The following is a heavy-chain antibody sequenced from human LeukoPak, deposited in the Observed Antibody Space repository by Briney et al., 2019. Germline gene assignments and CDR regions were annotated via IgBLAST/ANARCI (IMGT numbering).Heavy chain of an antibody. CDR1: GGSISSYY. V-gene: IGHV4-59*08. CDR2: IYYSGST. D-gene: IGHD2/OR15-2a*01. J-gene: IGHJ4*02. Sequence: SETLSLTCTVSGGSISSYYWSWIRQPPGKGLEWIGYIYYSGSTNYNPSLKSRVTISVDTSKNQFSLKLSSVTAADTAVYYCAISFLSTSGYYFDYWGQGTLVTVSS. CDR3: AISFLSTSGYYFDY.